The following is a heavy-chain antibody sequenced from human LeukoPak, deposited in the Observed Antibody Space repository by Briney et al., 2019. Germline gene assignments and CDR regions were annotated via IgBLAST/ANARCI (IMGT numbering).Heavy chain of an antibody. V-gene: IGHV3-20*04. Sequence: GGSLRLSCAASGFTFDDYGMSWVRQAPGKGLEWVSGINWNGGSTGYADSVKGRFTISRDNAKNSLYLQMNSLRAEDTALYYCARGGPGYCTNGVCYTRKGLDYWGQGTLVIVSS. D-gene: IGHD2-8*01. CDR1: GFTFDDYG. J-gene: IGHJ4*02. CDR3: ARGGPGYCTNGVCYTRKGLDY. CDR2: INWNGGST.